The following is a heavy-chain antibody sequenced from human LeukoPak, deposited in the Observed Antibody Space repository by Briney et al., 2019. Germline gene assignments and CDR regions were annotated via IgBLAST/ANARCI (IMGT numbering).Heavy chain of an antibody. V-gene: IGHV4-4*09. J-gene: IGHJ4*02. CDR2: IYTSGST. CDR3: ARLVVDQENYFDY. D-gene: IGHD2-15*01. Sequence: SETLSLTCTVSGGSISSYYWSWIRQPPRKGLEWIGYIYTSGSTNYNPSLKSRVTISVDTSKNQFSLKLSSVTAADTAVYYCARLVVDQENYFDYWGQGTLVTVSS. CDR1: GGSISSYY.